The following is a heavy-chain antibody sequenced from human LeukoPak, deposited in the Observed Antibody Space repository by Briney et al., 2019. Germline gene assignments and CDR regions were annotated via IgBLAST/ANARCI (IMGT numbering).Heavy chain of an antibody. D-gene: IGHD1-26*01. V-gene: IGHV3-53*05. Sequence: LPGGSMRLSSAASGFTVSSNYMSWVRQAQGKGLERVSDIYSGGCTYSADSVKGRFTISRANSKNSLFLQMNSLRGEDAAVYYCARGLYSGSQRGYFDYWGQGSLVTVSS. J-gene: IGHJ4*02. CDR3: ARGLYSGSQRGYFDY. CDR2: IYSGGCT. CDR1: GFTVSSNY.